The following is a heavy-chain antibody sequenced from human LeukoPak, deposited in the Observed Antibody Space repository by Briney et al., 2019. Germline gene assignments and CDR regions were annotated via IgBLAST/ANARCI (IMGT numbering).Heavy chain of an antibody. CDR3: ARGGPWVVATFNDYYLDV. V-gene: IGHV1-18*01. J-gene: IGHJ6*03. CDR2: SSAYNGDG. D-gene: IGHD5-24*01. CDR1: GYNFITIA. Sequence: ASVKVSCQASGYNFITIATSWVRQAPGQGLEWMGWSSAYNGDGNFVQKFQGRVTMTTDTSTNTAYMELRSLRYDDTAVYYCARGGPWVVATFNDYYLDVWGKGTTVTVSS.